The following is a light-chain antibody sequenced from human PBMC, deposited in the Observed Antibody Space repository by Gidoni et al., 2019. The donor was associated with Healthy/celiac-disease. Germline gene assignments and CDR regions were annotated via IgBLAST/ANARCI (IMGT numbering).Light chain of an antibody. V-gene: IGLV1-40*01. CDR1: SSNIGAGYD. Sequence: QSLLTPPPSVSGAPGPRVTISCTGSSSNIGAGYDVHWYQQLPGTAPKLLIYGNSNRPSGVPDRFSGSKSGTSASLAITGLQAEDEADYYCQSYDSSLSGWVFGGGTKLTV. CDR3: QSYDSSLSGWV. J-gene: IGLJ3*02. CDR2: GNS.